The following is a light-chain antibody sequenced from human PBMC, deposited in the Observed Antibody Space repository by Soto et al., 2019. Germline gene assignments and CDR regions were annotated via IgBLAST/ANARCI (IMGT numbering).Light chain of an antibody. CDR3: QQYNSYSRFT. CDR1: QTINSW. CDR2: KAS. J-gene: IGKJ3*01. Sequence: DIQMTQSPSTLSAAVGDRVIITCRASQTINSWLAWYQQKPGKAPKLLIFKASNLQSGVPSRFSGSGSGTEFTLTISSLQPDDFATYYCQQYNSYSRFTFGPGTKVDIK. V-gene: IGKV1-5*03.